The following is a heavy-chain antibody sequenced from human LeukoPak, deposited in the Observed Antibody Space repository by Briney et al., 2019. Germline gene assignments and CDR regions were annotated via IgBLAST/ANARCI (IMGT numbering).Heavy chain of an antibody. V-gene: IGHV1-2*02. Sequence: ASVKVSCKASGYTFTGYYMHWVRQAPGQGLEWMGWINPNSGGTNYAQKFQGRVTMTRDTSTSTAYMELSRLRSDDTAVYYCARGITIFGQSNSYNWFDPWGQGTLVTVSS. CDR2: INPNSGGT. J-gene: IGHJ5*02. CDR3: ARGITIFGQSNSYNWFDP. D-gene: IGHD3-3*01. CDR1: GYTFTGYY.